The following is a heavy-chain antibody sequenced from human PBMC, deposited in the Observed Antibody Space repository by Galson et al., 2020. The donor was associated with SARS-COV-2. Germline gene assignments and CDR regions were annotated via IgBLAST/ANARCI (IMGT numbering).Heavy chain of an antibody. CDR1: GFTFSSYW. D-gene: IGHD2-2*02. V-gene: IGHV3-7*01. CDR3: ASYHTFVDCSSTSCYTDAFDI. Sequence: GGSLRLSCAASGFTFSSYWMSWVRQAPGKGLEWVANIKQDGSEKYYVDSVKGRFTISRDNAKNSLYLQMNSLRAEDTAVYYCASYHTFVDCSSTSCYTDAFDIWGQGTMVTVSS. CDR2: IKQDGSEK. J-gene: IGHJ3*02.